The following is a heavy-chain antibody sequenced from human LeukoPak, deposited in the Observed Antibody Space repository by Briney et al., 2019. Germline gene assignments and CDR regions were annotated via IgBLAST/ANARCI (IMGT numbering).Heavy chain of an antibody. V-gene: IGHV3-53*01. Sequence: PGGSLRLSCAASGLTVSSNYMSWVRQAPGKGLEWVSVSYSGGSTYYADSVKGRFTISRDNSKNTLYLQMNSLRVDDTAVYYCATIGYSSGWDYWGQGTLVTVSS. D-gene: IGHD6-19*01. J-gene: IGHJ4*02. CDR2: SYSGGST. CDR1: GLTVSSNY. CDR3: ATIGYSSGWDY.